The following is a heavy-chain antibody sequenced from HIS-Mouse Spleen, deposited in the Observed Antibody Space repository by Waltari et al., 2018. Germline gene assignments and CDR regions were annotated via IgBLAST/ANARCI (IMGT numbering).Heavy chain of an antibody. D-gene: IGHD7-27*01. V-gene: IGHV2-26*01. Sequence: QVTLKESGPVLVKPTETLTLTCTVSGFSLSNARMGVSWIRQPPGKALEWLAHIFSNDEKSYSTTLTSRLTISKDTSNSQVVLTMTNMDPVDTATYYCARIQGWGLQRYYYYGMDVWGQGTTVTVSS. CDR1: GFSLSNARMG. CDR2: IFSNDEK. CDR3: ARIQGWGLQRYYYYGMDV. J-gene: IGHJ6*02.